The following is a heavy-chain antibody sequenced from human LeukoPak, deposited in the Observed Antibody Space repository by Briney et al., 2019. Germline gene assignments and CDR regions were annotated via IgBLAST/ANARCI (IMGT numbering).Heavy chain of an antibody. Sequence: GGSLRLSCAASGFTFSSYAMSWVRQAPGKGLEWVSGISGSGDSTYYGDSVKGRFATSGDHSKNTLYLQMNSLRAEDTAVYYCAKVRASSGWYGGFDYWGQGTLVTVSS. CDR1: GFTFSSYA. D-gene: IGHD6-19*01. CDR2: ISGSGDST. J-gene: IGHJ4*02. CDR3: AKVRASSGWYGGFDY. V-gene: IGHV3-23*01.